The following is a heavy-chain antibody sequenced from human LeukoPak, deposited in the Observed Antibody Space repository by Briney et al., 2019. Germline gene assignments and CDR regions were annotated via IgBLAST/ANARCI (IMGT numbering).Heavy chain of an antibody. CDR3: AKTENNWSYGMDV. J-gene: IGHJ6*02. V-gene: IGHV6-1*01. D-gene: IGHD1-20*01. Sequence: SQTLSLTCAIYGDSVSNNSTTWNWIRQSPSRGLEWLGRTYYRSEWYNDYAVSVKSQITINPDTSKNQFSLQLNSVTPEDTAVYYCAKTENNWSYGMDVWGQGTTVTVSS. CDR2: TYYRSEWYN. CDR1: GDSVSNNSTT.